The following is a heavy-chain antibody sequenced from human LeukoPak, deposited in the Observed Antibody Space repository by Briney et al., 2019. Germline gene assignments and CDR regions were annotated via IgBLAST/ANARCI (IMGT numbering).Heavy chain of an antibody. V-gene: IGHV3-48*03. J-gene: IGHJ3*02. Sequence: GGSLRLSCAASGFTFSSYEMNWVRQAPGKGLEWVSYISSSGSTIYYADSVKGRFTTSRDNAKNSLYLQMNSLRAEDTAVYYCAREGRDAFDIWGQGTMVTVSS. CDR2: ISSSGSTI. CDR3: AREGRDAFDI. CDR1: GFTFSSYE.